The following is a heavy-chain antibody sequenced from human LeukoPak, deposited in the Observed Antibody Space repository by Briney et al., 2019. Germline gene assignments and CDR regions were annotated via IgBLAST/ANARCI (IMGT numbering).Heavy chain of an antibody. CDR3: ARKVSGWFDL. V-gene: IGHV4-59*01. CDR1: GGSISSYY. Sequence: SETLSLTCTVSGGSISSYYWSWIRQPPGKGLEWIGYIYYSGSTNYNPSLKSRVTISVDTSKNQFSLKLSSVTAADTAVYHCARKVSGWFDLWGQGTLVTVSS. D-gene: IGHD3-3*01. CDR2: IYYSGST. J-gene: IGHJ5*02.